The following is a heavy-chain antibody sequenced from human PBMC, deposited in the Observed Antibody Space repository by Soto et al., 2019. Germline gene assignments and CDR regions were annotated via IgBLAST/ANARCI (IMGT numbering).Heavy chain of an antibody. V-gene: IGHV4-59*01. CDR2: MYYSGSN. CDR3: ARAPITMVRERYYFDY. Sequence: SETLSLTCTVYGASLSGYYWNWIRQPQGKRLGWIGYMYYSGSNNYNTAIKSRVTISVDTSKTQFSLKLSSVTAADTAVDYCARAPITMVRERYYFDYWGQGTLVTVSS. D-gene: IGHD3-10*01. CDR1: GASLSGYY. J-gene: IGHJ4*02.